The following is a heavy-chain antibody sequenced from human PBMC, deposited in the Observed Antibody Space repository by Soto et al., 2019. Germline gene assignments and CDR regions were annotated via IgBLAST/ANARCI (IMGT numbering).Heavy chain of an antibody. CDR3: TAEWLRLVTIDY. J-gene: IGHJ4*02. D-gene: IGHD5-12*01. Sequence: GGSLRLSCTASGFTFRDYAMSWCRQAPGKGLEWVGFIRTKADGGTTEYAASVKGRFTISRDDSKSVAYLQMNNLKTEDTAVYYCTAEWLRLVTIDYWGQGTLVTVSS. V-gene: IGHV3-49*03. CDR1: GFTFRDYA. CDR2: IRTKADGGTT.